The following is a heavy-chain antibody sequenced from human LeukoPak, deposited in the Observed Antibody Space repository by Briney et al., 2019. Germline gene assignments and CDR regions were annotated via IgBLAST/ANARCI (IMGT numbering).Heavy chain of an antibody. CDR3: AELGITMIGGV. CDR1: GFTFSSYS. D-gene: IGHD3-10*02. V-gene: IGHV3-21*01. CDR2: ISSSSSYI. Sequence: GGSPRLSCAASGFTFSSYSMNWVRQAPGKGLEWVSSISSSSSYIYYADSVKGRFTISRDNAKNSLYLQMNSLRAEDTAVYYCAELGITMIGGVWGKGTTVAISS. J-gene: IGHJ6*04.